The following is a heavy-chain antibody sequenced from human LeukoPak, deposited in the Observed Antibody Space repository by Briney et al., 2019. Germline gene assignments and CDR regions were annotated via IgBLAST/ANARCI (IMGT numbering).Heavy chain of an antibody. Sequence: SETLSLTCTVSGGSFSTYYWSWVRQPPGKGLEWIGYIYYSGSTNYNPSLKSRVTISVDTSKNQFSLKLSSVTAADTAVYYCARGQNDFWSGYLWPDYYYYGMDVWGQGTTVTVSS. CDR3: ARGQNDFWSGYLWPDYYYYGMDV. CDR2: IYYSGST. D-gene: IGHD3-3*01. V-gene: IGHV4-59*08. CDR1: GGSFSTYY. J-gene: IGHJ6*02.